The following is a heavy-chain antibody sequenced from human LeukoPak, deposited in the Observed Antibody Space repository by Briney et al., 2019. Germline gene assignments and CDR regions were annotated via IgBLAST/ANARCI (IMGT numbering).Heavy chain of an antibody. CDR1: GYTFTGYY. CDR2: INPNSGGT. V-gene: IGHV1-2*02. D-gene: IGHD5-18*01. CDR3: ARGQWIQLWLFDY. Sequence: ASVKVSCKASGYTFTGYYMHWVRQAPGQGLEWMGWINPNSGGTNYAQKFQGRVTMTRDTSIGTAYMELSRLRSDDTAVYYCARGQWIQLWLFDYWGQGTLVTVSS. J-gene: IGHJ4*02.